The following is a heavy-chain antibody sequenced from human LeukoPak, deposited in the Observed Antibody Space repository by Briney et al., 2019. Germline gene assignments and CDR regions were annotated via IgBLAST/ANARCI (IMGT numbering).Heavy chain of an antibody. J-gene: IGHJ4*02. Sequence: PGGSLRHSCAASGFTFDDYGMTWVRQAPGKGLEWVSGINWNGGSTGYADSVKGRFSILRDTAKNSLYLQMNSLRAEDTALYYCARGYCSGGSCFLFDYWGQGTLVTVSS. CDR1: GFTFDDYG. D-gene: IGHD2-15*01. V-gene: IGHV3-20*04. CDR2: INWNGGST. CDR3: ARGYCSGGSCFLFDY.